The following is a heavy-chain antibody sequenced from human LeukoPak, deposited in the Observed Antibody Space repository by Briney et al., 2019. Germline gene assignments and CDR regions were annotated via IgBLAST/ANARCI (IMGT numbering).Heavy chain of an antibody. Sequence: GGSLRLSCAASGFTFSSYAMHWVRQAPGKGLEWVAVISYDGSNKYYADSVKGRFTISRDNSKNTLYLQMNSLRAEDTAVYYCARGGRGYSYGYAEYYFDYWGQGTLVTVSS. CDR1: GFTFSSYA. CDR2: ISYDGSNK. V-gene: IGHV3-30*04. J-gene: IGHJ4*02. D-gene: IGHD5-18*01. CDR3: ARGGRGYSYGYAEYYFDY.